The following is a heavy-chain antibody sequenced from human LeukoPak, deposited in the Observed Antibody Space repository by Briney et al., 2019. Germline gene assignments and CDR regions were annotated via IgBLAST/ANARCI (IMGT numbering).Heavy chain of an antibody. CDR1: GYTFSDFY. CDR3: AREWGPNYVQGWFDP. Sequence: GAPVKVSCKTSGYTFSDFYIHWVRQAPGQGLEWMGWINPKTGGITYSQKFKGRVTMTRDTSLNTAHMEVTGLTFGDTAVYYCAREWGPNYVQGWFDPW. J-gene: IGHJ5*02. D-gene: IGHD3-10*02. V-gene: IGHV1-2*02. CDR2: INPKTGGI.